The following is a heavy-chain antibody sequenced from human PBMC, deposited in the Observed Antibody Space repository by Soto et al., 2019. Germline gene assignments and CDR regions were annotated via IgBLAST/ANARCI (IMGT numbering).Heavy chain of an antibody. J-gene: IGHJ3*02. D-gene: IGHD6-13*01. V-gene: IGHV4-34*01. Sequence: QVQLQQWGAGLLKPSETLSLTCAVYGGSFSGYYWSWIRQPPGKGLEWIGEINHSGSTNYNPSLKSRVTLSVDTSKTQFTLKLSSVTAADTAVYYCARSVRIYSSSWYRAFDIWGQGTMVTVSS. CDR3: ARSVRIYSSSWYRAFDI. CDR2: INHSGST. CDR1: GGSFSGYY.